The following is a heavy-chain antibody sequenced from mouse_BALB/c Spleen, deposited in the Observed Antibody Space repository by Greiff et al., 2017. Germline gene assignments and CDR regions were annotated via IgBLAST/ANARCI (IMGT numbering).Heavy chain of an antibody. CDR2: IHYSGST. CDR3: ARWSMITTAFDY. D-gene: IGHD2-4*01. Sequence: VQLQQSGPDLVKPSQSLSLTCTVTGYSITSGYSWHWIRQFPGNKLEWMGYIHYSGSTNYNPSLKSRISITRDTSKNQFFLKLNSVTTEDTATYYCARWSMITTAFDYWGQGTTLTVSS. CDR1: GYSITSGYS. V-gene: IGHV3-1*02. J-gene: IGHJ2*01.